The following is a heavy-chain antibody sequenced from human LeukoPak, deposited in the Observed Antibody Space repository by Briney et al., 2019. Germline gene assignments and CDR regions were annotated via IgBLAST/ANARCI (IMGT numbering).Heavy chain of an antibody. CDR1: GFTFSSYW. D-gene: IGHD4-17*01. CDR2: IKQDGSEK. CDR3: VRWRTYGDSPHYFDY. J-gene: IGHJ4*02. Sequence: GGSLRLSCAASGFTFSSYWMSWVRQAPGKVLEWVANIKQDGSEKYYVDSVKGRFTISRDNAKNSLYLQMNSLRAEDTAVYYCVRWRTYGDSPHYFDYWGQGTLVTVSS. V-gene: IGHV3-7*01.